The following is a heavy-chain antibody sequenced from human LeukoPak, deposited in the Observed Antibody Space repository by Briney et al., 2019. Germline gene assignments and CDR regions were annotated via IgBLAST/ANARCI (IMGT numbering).Heavy chain of an antibody. Sequence: ASVKVSCKASGYSFTGSYMHWVRQAPGQGLEWMGIINPSGGTTNYAQKFQGRVTMTRHTSTSTVYMDLSSLRSEDTAVYYCARRASYAFFTWGQGTLATVSS. J-gene: IGHJ5*02. D-gene: IGHD5-18*01. CDR1: GYSFTGSY. CDR2: INPSGGTT. CDR3: ARRASYAFFT. V-gene: IGHV1-46*01.